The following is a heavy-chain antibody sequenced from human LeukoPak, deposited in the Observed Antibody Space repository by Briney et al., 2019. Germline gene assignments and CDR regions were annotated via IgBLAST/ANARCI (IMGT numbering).Heavy chain of an antibody. Sequence: PGGSLRLSCAVSGFALSGYGVHWVRQAPGRGLEWVAFLLYDGSTQYYRDSVKGRFTISRDNSKTTVYLQMNSLRVEDTAVYYCARRQVVGAMSDFDNWGQGTLVTVSS. D-gene: IGHD1-26*01. CDR3: ARRQVVGAMSDFDN. CDR2: LLYDGSTQ. V-gene: IGHV3-30*02. CDR1: GFALSGYG. J-gene: IGHJ4*02.